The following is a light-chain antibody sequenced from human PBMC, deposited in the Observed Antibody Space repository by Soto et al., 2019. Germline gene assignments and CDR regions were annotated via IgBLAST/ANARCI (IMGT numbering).Light chain of an antibody. CDR3: CSYAGSYTWV. CDR2: AVN. Sequence: QSVLTQPRSVSGSPGQSVTISCTGTSSDVGDYNYVSWYQQHPGKAPKLLIYAVNMRPSGVPDRFSGSKSGNTASLTISGLQAEDEADYSCCSYAGSYTWVFGGGTELAVL. V-gene: IGLV2-11*01. J-gene: IGLJ3*02. CDR1: SSDVGDYNY.